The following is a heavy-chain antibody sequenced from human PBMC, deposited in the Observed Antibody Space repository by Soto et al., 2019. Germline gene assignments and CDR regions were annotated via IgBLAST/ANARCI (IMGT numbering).Heavy chain of an antibody. D-gene: IGHD3-22*01. Sequence: SETLSLTCTVSGGSVRSDSFYWSWIRQPPGKGLEWIAFIYHSGSTNYNPSLNSRVTISVDTSKNRFSLKLTSVTAADTAIYYCARARYDNSRYYAENYPDHWGQGTLATVSS. V-gene: IGHV4-61*01. CDR3: ARARYDNSRYYAENYPDH. J-gene: IGHJ4*02. CDR2: IYHSGST. CDR1: GGSVRSDSFY.